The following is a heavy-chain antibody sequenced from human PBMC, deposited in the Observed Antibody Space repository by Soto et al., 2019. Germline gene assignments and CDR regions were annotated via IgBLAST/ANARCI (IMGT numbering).Heavy chain of an antibody. D-gene: IGHD2-2*01. J-gene: IGHJ6*02. CDR1: GFIFNSYG. CDR2: ILYDGSDK. CDR3: AKVGRGYCSSTSCLALYGMDV. Sequence: PGGSLRLSCAASGFIFNSYGMHWVRQAPGKGLEWVAVILYDGSDKYYADSVKGRFTISRDNSKSTLYLQMNSLRAEDTAVYYCAKVGRGYCSSTSCLALYGMDVWGQGPTVTVSS. V-gene: IGHV3-30*18.